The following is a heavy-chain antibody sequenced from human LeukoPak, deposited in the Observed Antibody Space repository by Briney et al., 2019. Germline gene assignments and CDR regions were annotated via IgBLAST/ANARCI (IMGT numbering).Heavy chain of an antibody. J-gene: IGHJ4*02. CDR2: ISGSGGST. D-gene: IGHD2-2*01. CDR1: GFTFSSYA. V-gene: IGHV3-23*01. Sequence: GGSLRLSCAASGFTFSSYAMSWVRQAPGKGLEWVSAISGSGGSTNYADSVKGRFTISRDNAKNSLYLQMNSLRAEDTAVYYCARFRSPHATAMIVVVPAVSDYWGQGTLVTVSS. CDR3: ARFRSPHATAMIVVVPAVSDY.